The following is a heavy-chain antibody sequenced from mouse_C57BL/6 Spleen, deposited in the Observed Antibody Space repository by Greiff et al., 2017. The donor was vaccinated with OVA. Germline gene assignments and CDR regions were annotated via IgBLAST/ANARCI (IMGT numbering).Heavy chain of an antibody. CDR1: GFTFSDYG. D-gene: IGHD3-2*02. J-gene: IGHJ3*01. CDR3: ARSDSSGAGWFAY. Sequence: EVMLVESGGGLVKPGGSLKLSCAASGFTFSDYGMHWVRQAPEKGLEWVAYISSGSSTIYYADTVKGRFTISRDNAKNTLFLQMTSLRSEDTAMYYCARSDSSGAGWFAYWGQGTLVTVSA. CDR2: ISSGSSTI. V-gene: IGHV5-17*01.